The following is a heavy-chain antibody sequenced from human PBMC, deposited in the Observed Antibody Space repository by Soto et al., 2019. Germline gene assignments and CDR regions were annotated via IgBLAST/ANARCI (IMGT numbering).Heavy chain of an antibody. D-gene: IGHD6-19*01. CDR3: AKRRPETVAGRAFDI. J-gene: IGHJ3*02. V-gene: IGHV3-23*05. CDR1: GFTLRDYA. Sequence: EAQLLESGGGLAQPGGSLRLSCAASGFTLRDYAMSWVRQAPGKGLAWVSTITSETFYADSVKGRFTISRDNSRDTLYLQMNSLRAEDTAIYYCAKRRPETVAGRAFDIWGLGTMVTVSS. CDR2: ITSET.